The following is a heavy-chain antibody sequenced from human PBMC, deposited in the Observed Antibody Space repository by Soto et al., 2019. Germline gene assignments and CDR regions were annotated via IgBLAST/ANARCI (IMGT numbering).Heavy chain of an antibody. Sequence: SETLSLTCTVSGGSISSYYWSWIRQPPGKGLEWIGYIYYSGSTNYNPSLKSRVTKSVDTSKNQFSLKLSSVTAADTAVYYCARAGAARPYYYYMDVWGKGTTVTVSS. CDR1: GGSISSYY. CDR3: ARAGAARPYYYYMDV. CDR2: IYYSGST. J-gene: IGHJ6*03. V-gene: IGHV4-59*01. D-gene: IGHD6-6*01.